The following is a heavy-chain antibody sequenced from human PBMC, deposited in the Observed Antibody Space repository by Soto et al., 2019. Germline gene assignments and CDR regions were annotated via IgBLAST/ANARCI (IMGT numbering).Heavy chain of an antibody. CDR2: ISGSGGST. V-gene: IGHV3-23*01. D-gene: IGHD2-2*01. CDR1: GFTFSSYA. CDR3: AKGYCSSTSCYGGYYYMDV. J-gene: IGHJ6*03. Sequence: GGSLRLSCAASGFTFSSYAMSWVRQAPGKGLEWVSAISGSGGSTNYADSGKGRFTISKDNSKNTMYLQMNSLRAEETAVYYCAKGYCSSTSCYGGYYYMDVWGKGTTVTVSS.